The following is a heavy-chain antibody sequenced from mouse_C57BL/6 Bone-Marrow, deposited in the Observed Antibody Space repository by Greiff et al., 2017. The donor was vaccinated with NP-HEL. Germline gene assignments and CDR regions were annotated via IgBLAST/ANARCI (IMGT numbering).Heavy chain of an antibody. CDR1: GYTFTDYY. Sequence: VQVVESGAELVRPGASVKLSCKASGYTFTDYYINWVKQRPGQGLEWIARIYPGSGNTYYNEKFKGKATLTAEQSSITAYMQLSSLTSEDSAVYFCARGGTCYYFDSWGRGTTLTFSS. J-gene: IGHJ2*01. CDR2: IYPGSGNT. V-gene: IGHV1-76*01. D-gene: IGHD4-1*01. CDR3: ARGGTCYYFDS.